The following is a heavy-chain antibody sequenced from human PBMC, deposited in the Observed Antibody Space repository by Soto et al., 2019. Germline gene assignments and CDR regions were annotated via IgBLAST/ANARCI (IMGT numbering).Heavy chain of an antibody. V-gene: IGHV4-30-2*01. D-gene: IGHD3-16*01. J-gene: IGHJ5*01. CDR3: ASASRGRDGFDP. Sequence: SETLSLTCAVSGVTISSDDFSWSCIRQPQGKGLEGTGYIKRSGSTYYNPSLKTRVTISVDRSKNKFSLKLSSVTVADTAVYYCASASRGRDGFDPWGQGTLVTVSS. CDR2: IKRSGST. CDR1: GVTISSDDFS.